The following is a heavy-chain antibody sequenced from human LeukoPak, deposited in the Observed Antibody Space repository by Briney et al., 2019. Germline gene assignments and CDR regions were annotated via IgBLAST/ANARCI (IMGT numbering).Heavy chain of an antibody. V-gene: IGHV3-21*01. CDR2: ISSSSSYI. CDR3: ARGIAVAGGNFDY. Sequence: GGSLRLSCEASGFTFRDYSMTWVRQAPGKGLEWVSSISSSSSYIYYADSVKGRFTISRDNAKNSLYLQMNSLRAEDTAVYYCARGIAVAGGNFDYWGQGTLVTVSS. D-gene: IGHD6-19*01. J-gene: IGHJ4*02. CDR1: GFTFRDYS.